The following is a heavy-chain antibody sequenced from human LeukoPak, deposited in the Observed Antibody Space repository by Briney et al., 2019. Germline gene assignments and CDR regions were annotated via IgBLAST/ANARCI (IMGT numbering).Heavy chain of an antibody. V-gene: IGHV3-23*01. CDR1: GFTFSTYS. CDR3: ATTYGSGWTRGPSIHYYYGMDV. D-gene: IGHD6-19*01. Sequence: GGSLRLSCAASGFTFSTYSMSWVRQAPGKGLEWVSAISGSGGSTYYADSVKGRFTISRDNSKNTLYLQMNSLRAEDTAVYYCATTYGSGWTRGPSIHYYYGMDVWGQGTAVTVSS. CDR2: ISGSGGST. J-gene: IGHJ6*02.